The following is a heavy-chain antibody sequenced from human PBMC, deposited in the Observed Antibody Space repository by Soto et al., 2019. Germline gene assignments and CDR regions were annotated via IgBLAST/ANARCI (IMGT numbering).Heavy chain of an antibody. V-gene: IGHV3-21*01. J-gene: IGHJ4*02. CDR2: ISSSSSYI. CDR1: GFTFSSYS. CDR3: ARTTDYYDSSGKSDY. Sequence: GVSLRLSCAASGFTFSSYSMNWVRQAPGKGLEWVSSISSSSSYIYYADSVKGRFTISRDNAKNSLYLQMNSLRAEDTAVYYCARTTDYYDSSGKSDYWGQGTLVTVSS. D-gene: IGHD3-22*01.